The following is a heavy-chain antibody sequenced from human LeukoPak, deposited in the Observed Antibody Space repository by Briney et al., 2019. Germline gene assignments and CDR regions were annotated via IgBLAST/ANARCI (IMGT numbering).Heavy chain of an antibody. D-gene: IGHD6-6*01. V-gene: IGHV3-7*04. CDR2: IKKDGSEK. CDR1: GFTFSSYW. CDR3: VEGAAPGDYYYYYYMDV. J-gene: IGHJ6*03. Sequence: PGGSLRLSCAASGFTFSSYWMSWVRQAPGKGLEWVANIKKDGSEKYYVDSVKGRFTISRDNAKNSLYLQMNSLRAEDTAVYYCVEGAAPGDYYYYYYMDVWGKGTTVTVSS.